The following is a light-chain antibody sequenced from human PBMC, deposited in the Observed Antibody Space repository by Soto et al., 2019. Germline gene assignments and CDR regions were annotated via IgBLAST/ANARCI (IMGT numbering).Light chain of an antibody. Sequence: QSVLTQPASVSGSPGQSITIFCTGTSSDVGNYNLVSWYQQHPGKAPKLMIYEGSKRPSGVSNRFSGSKSDNTASLTISGLQAEDEAHYYCCSYARGSTYVFGTGTKVTVL. J-gene: IGLJ1*01. CDR3: CSYARGSTYV. CDR2: EGS. CDR1: SSDVGNYNL. V-gene: IGLV2-23*01.